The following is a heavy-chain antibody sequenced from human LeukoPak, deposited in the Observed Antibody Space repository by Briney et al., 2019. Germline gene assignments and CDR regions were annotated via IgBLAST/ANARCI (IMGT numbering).Heavy chain of an antibody. J-gene: IGHJ3*02. V-gene: IGHV4-59*01. Sequence: SETLSLTCTVSGGSISSYYWSWIRQPPGKGLEWIGYIYYSGSTNYNPSLKSRVTISVDTSKNQFSLKLSSVTAADTAVYYCARAFYLPPQHYYDSSGHYADAFDIWGQGTMVTVSS. CDR2: IYYSGST. CDR1: GGSISSYY. D-gene: IGHD3-22*01. CDR3: ARAFYLPPQHYYDSSGHYADAFDI.